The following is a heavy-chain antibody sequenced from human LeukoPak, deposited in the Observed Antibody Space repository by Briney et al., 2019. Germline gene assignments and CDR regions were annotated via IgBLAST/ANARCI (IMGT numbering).Heavy chain of an antibody. CDR3: ARADYGDSLDY. CDR1: GFTFSSYE. J-gene: IGHJ4*02. V-gene: IGHV3-48*03. CDR2: ISSSGSTI. D-gene: IGHD4-17*01. Sequence: GGSLRLSCAASGFTFSSYEMNWVRQAPGKGLEWVSYISSSGSTIYYADSVKGRFTISRDNAKNSLYLQMNSLRAEDTAVYYCARADYGDSLDYWGQGTLVTVSS.